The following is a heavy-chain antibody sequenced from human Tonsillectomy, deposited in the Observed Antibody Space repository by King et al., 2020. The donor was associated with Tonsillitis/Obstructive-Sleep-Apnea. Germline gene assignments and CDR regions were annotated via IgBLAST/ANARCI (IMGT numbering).Heavy chain of an antibody. V-gene: IGHV3-53*01. D-gene: IGHD6-19*01. J-gene: IGHJ3*02. CDR1: GFTVSGNC. CDR3: ARVLYSSGWYGAFDI. Sequence: QLVQSGGGLIQPGGSLRLSCAASGFTVSGNCMSWGRQAPGKGLEWGSVMYRGGSTYYAVSVKGRFTISRDSSKNTLYLQMNSLRAEDTAVYYCARVLYSSGWYGAFDIWGQGTMVTVSS. CDR2: MYRGGST.